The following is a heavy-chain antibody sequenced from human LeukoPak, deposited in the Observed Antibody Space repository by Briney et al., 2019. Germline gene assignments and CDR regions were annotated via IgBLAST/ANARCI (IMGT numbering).Heavy chain of an antibody. Sequence: KPSETLSLTCTVSGGSISSYYWSWIRQPPGKGLEWRGYIYYSGSTNYNPSLESRVTISVDTSKNHFSLKLSSVTAADTAVYYCARHLKRTYYDFWSGYEPHYYYYGMDVWGQGTTVTVSS. CDR1: GGSISSYY. D-gene: IGHD3-3*01. V-gene: IGHV4-59*08. CDR2: IYYSGST. J-gene: IGHJ6*02. CDR3: ARHLKRTYYDFWSGYEPHYYYYGMDV.